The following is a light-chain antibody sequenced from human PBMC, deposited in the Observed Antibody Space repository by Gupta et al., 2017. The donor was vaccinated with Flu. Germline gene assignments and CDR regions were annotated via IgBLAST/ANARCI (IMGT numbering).Light chain of an antibody. CDR3: QHENCLTRT. CDR2: KRS. CDR1: ASLDPY. J-gene: IGKJ1*01. V-gene: IGKV1-5*03. Sequence: PSRLSASGGAGNTIASGASASLDPYLAWYQQRTRKAPNVLIYKRSSIESRVPSRFSGGGTGTESTLTISSLQPDDFATYYCQHENCLTRTFGQGTKVEIK.